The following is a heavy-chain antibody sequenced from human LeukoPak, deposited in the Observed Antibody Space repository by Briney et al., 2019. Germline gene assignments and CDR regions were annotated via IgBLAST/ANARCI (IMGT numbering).Heavy chain of an antibody. J-gene: IGHJ3*02. CDR2: INPSGGST. Sequence: ASAKVSCKASGYTFTSYYMHWVRQAPGQGLVWMGIINPSGGSTSYAQKFQGRVTMTRDTSTSTVYMELSSLRSEDTAVYYCARGLMTTVTMAAFDIWGQGTMVTVSS. CDR1: GYTFTSYY. V-gene: IGHV1-46*01. CDR3: ARGLMTTVTMAAFDI. D-gene: IGHD4-17*01.